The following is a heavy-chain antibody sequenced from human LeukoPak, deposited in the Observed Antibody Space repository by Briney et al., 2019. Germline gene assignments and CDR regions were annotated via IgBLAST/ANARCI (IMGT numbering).Heavy chain of an antibody. CDR3: ASGTPLDY. V-gene: IGHV4-61*02. J-gene: IGHJ4*02. Sequence: SEALSLTCTVSGGSISSGSYYWSWIRQPAGKGLEWIGRIYTSGSTNCNPSLKSRVTISVDTSKNQFSLKLSSVTAADTAAYYCASGTPLDYWGQGTLVTVSS. CDR2: IYTSGST. D-gene: IGHD1-1*01. CDR1: GGSISSGSYY.